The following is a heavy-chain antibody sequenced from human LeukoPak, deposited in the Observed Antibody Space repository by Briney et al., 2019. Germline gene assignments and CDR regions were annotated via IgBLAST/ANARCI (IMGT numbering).Heavy chain of an antibody. Sequence: GGSLRLSCAASGFTFSTYSMNWVRQAPGKGLEWVSYISSSSSTIYYADSVKGQFTISRDNAKNSLYLQMNSLRAEDTAVYYCARGSTYYDSSGQVPFDYWGQGTLVTVSS. D-gene: IGHD3-22*01. J-gene: IGHJ4*02. V-gene: IGHV3-48*01. CDR1: GFTFSTYS. CDR2: ISSSSSTI. CDR3: ARGSTYYDSSGQVPFDY.